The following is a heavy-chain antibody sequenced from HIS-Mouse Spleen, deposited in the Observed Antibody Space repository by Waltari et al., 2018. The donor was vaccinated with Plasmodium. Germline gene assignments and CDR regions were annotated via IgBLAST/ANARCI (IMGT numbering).Heavy chain of an antibody. CDR3: AREDILTAYYNDYWYFDL. Sequence: EVQLVESGGGLVKPGGSLRLSCAASGFTFSSYSMNWVRQAPGKGQDWVSAISSSSSYIYYADSVKGRFTISRDNAKNSLYLQMNSLRAEDTAVYYCAREDILTAYYNDYWYFDLWGRGTLVTVSS. J-gene: IGHJ2*01. V-gene: IGHV3-21*01. CDR2: ISSSSSYI. CDR1: GFTFSSYS. D-gene: IGHD3-9*01.